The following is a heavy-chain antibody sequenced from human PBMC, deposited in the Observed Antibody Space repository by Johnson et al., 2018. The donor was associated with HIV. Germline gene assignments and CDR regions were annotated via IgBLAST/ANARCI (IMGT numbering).Heavy chain of an antibody. CDR2: IWYDGRNK. Sequence: QVQLVESGGGVVQPGRSLRLSCAASGFTFSRYGMHWVRQAPGKGLEWVAVIWYDGRNKSYADSVKGRFTISRDNSKNTMYLQMNRLRAEDTAVYYCAKSPGKDHGGNSGGIDIWDQGTMVTVSA. CDR3: AKSPGKDHGGNSGGIDI. J-gene: IGHJ3*02. D-gene: IGHD4-23*01. CDR1: GFTFSRYG. V-gene: IGHV3-33*06.